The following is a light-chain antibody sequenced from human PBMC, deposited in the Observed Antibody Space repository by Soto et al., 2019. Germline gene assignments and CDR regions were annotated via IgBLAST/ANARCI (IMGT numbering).Light chain of an antibody. CDR3: AAWDDSLAAAV. V-gene: IGLV1-44*01. CDR2: SNN. J-gene: IGLJ3*02. CDR1: SSNIGRNP. Sequence: QSVLTQPPSASGTPGQRVTISCSGSSSNIGRNPVNWYQQLPGTAHKLLIYSNNQRPSGVPDRFSGSKSGPSASLAISGLQTEDETDYYCAAWDDSLAAAVFGGGTKLTVL.